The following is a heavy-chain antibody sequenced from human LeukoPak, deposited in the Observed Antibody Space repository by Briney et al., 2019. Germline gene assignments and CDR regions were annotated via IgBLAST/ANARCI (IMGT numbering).Heavy chain of an antibody. Sequence: SETLSLTCTVSSGSITNYYWSWIRQPPGKALEWIGFIYYSGNTNYNPSLKSRVTISVDTSKNQFSLKLSSVTAADTAVYYCARETSQKGAHYMDVWGKGTTVTISS. CDR2: IYYSGNT. CDR3: ARETSQKGAHYMDV. V-gene: IGHV4-59*01. CDR1: SGSITNYY. J-gene: IGHJ6*03. D-gene: IGHD3-16*01.